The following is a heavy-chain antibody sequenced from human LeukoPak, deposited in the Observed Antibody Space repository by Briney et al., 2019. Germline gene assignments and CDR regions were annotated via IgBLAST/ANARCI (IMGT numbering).Heavy chain of an antibody. CDR3: ARDASPGYDSSGYPYWYFDL. D-gene: IGHD3-22*01. CDR2: INAGNGNT. J-gene: IGHJ2*01. Sequence: PQASVKVSCKASGYTFTSYAMHWVRQAPGQRLEWMGWINAGNGNTKYSQKFQGRVTITRDTSASTAYMELSSLRSEDTAVYYCARDASPGYDSSGYPYWYFDLWGRGTLVTVSS. CDR1: GYTFTSYA. V-gene: IGHV1-3*01.